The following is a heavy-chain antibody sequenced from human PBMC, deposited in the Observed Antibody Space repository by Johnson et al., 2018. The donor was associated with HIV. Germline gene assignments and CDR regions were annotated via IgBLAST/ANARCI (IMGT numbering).Heavy chain of an antibody. CDR3: ARDNGDTIFGVVIREGAFDI. CDR2: IFTVGDV. Sequence: AQLVESGGGLAQPGGSLRLSCAASGITVSSNYMSWVRQAPGKGLEWVSVIFTVGDVYYADSVKGRFTISRDNSKNTLYLQMNSLRAEDTAVYYCARDNGDTIFGVVIREGAFDIWGQGTMVTVSS. D-gene: IGHD3-3*01. J-gene: IGHJ3*02. CDR1: GITVSSNY. V-gene: IGHV3-66*02.